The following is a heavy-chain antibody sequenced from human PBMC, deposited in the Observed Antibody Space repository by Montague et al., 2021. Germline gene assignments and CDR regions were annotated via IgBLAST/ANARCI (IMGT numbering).Heavy chain of an antibody. V-gene: IGHV3-7*01. CDR3: TKSTWYAFDY. Sequence: SLRLSCAASGFLFSSFWMTWVRQAPGKGLEWVANIKEDGSEKYYVDSVKGRFTISRDNAKNSLYLQMDSLRAEDTAIYYCTKSTWYAFDYWGQGTLVTVSS. CDR2: IKEDGSEK. J-gene: IGHJ4*02. D-gene: IGHD2-8*01. CDR1: GFLFSSFW.